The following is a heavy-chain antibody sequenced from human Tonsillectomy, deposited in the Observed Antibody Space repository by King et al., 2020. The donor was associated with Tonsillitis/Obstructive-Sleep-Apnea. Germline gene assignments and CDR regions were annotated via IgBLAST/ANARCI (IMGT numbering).Heavy chain of an antibody. CDR2: IYPGDSDT. CDR1: GYSFTKYW. CDR3: ARQGGKTGTMWYFDL. Sequence: QLVQSGAEVKKPGESLKISCQGSGYSFTKYWIGWVRQMPGKGLEWMGIIYPGDSDTRYSPSFQGQVTISADKSISTAYLQWSSLKASDTAMYYCARQGGKTGTMWYFDLWGRGTLVTVSS. J-gene: IGHJ2*01. V-gene: IGHV5-51*01. D-gene: IGHD1-7*01.